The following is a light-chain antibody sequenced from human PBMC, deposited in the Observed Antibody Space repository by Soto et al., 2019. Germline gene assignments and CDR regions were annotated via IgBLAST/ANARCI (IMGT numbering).Light chain of an antibody. J-gene: IGKJ2*01. V-gene: IGKV1-39*01. CDR1: QTISNY. CDR3: QQSYSIPYT. CDR2: AAS. Sequence: DIQMTQSPSSLSASVGDRVTITCRASQTISNYLNWYQQKPGKAPKLLIYAASSLQGGVPSRFSGSGSGTDFTLTTNSLQPADFATYYCQQSYSIPYTFGQGTKLEIK.